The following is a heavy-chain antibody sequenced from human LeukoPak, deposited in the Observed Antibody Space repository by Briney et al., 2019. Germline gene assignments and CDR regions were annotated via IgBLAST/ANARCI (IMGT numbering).Heavy chain of an antibody. D-gene: IGHD2-21*02. J-gene: IGHJ4*02. Sequence: ASVKVSCKASGYTFTGYYMHWVRQAPGQGLEWMGWINPNSGNTGYAQKFQGRVTMTRNTSISTAYMELSSLRSEDTAVYYCARALTVVTRRFPGGYWGQGTLVTVSS. CDR3: ARALTVVTRRFPGGY. CDR1: GYTFTGYY. V-gene: IGHV1-8*02. CDR2: INPNSGNT.